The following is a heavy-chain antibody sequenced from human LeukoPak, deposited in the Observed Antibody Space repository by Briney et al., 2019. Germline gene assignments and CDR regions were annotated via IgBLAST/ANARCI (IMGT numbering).Heavy chain of an antibody. CDR2: INPSISSR. CDR3: ARDSVLGCGGDCYTHFDY. CDR1: GYTVTNYY. V-gene: IGHV1-46*01. J-gene: IGHJ4*02. D-gene: IGHD2-21*02. Sequence: GASVKVSCKASGYTVTNYYMHWVRQAPGQGLEWMGMINPSISSRTYAQKFQGRVTITADKSTSTAYMELSSLGSEDTAVYYCARDSVLGCGGDCYTHFDYWGQGTLVTVSS.